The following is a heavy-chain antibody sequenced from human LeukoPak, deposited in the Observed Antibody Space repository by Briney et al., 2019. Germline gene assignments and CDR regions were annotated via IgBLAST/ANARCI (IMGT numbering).Heavy chain of an antibody. J-gene: IGHJ4*02. Sequence: SETLSLTCTVSGGSIRSYYWSWIRQPPGKGLEWIGYIYYSGSTYYNPSLKSRATISVDTSKNQFSLKLSSVTAADTAVYYCASLRERSYYARGFDYWGQGTLVTVSS. V-gene: IGHV4-59*04. CDR2: IYYSGST. D-gene: IGHD1-26*01. CDR3: ASLRERSYYARGFDY. CDR1: GGSIRSYY.